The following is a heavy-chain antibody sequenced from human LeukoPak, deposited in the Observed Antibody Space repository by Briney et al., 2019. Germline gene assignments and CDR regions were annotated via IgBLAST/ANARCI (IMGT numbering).Heavy chain of an antibody. CDR3: ARPAAAGNYYYYGMDV. CDR1: GYSFTSYW. Sequence: GESLKISCKGSGYSFTSYWIGWVRQMPGKGLEWMGIIYPGDSDTRYSPSFQGQVSISADKSISTAYLQWSSLKASDTAMYYCARPAAAGNYYYYGMDVWGQGTTVTVSS. CDR2: IYPGDSDT. J-gene: IGHJ6*02. V-gene: IGHV5-51*01. D-gene: IGHD6-13*01.